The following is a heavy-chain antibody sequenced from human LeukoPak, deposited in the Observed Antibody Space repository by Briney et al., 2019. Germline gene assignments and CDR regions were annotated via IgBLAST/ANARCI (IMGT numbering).Heavy chain of an antibody. Sequence: PGGSLRLSCAASGFTFSSYGMHWVRQAPGKGLEWVAVISYDGSNKYYADSVKGRFTISRDNSKNTLYLQMNSLRAGDTAVYYCAKPGRGLYYEFNWFDPWGQGTLVTVSS. J-gene: IGHJ5*02. V-gene: IGHV3-30*18. CDR1: GFTFSSYG. CDR3: AKPGRGLYYEFNWFDP. D-gene: IGHD2-8*01. CDR2: ISYDGSNK.